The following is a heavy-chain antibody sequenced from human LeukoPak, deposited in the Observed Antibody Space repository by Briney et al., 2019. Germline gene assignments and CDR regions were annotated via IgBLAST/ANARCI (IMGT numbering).Heavy chain of an antibody. V-gene: IGHV3-30*01. D-gene: IGHD2-2*01. CDR2: ISYDGSNK. Sequence: PGGSLRLSCAASGFTFSSYAMHWVRQAPGKGLEWVAVISYDGSNKYYADSVRGRFTISRDNSKNTLYLQMNSLRAEDTAVYYCARGDHYLGYCSSTSCPEEDAFDIWGQGTMVTVSS. CDR3: ARGDHYLGYCSSTSCPEEDAFDI. J-gene: IGHJ3*02. CDR1: GFTFSSYA.